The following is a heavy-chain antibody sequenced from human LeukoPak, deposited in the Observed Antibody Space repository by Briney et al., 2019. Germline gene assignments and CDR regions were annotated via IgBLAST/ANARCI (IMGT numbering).Heavy chain of an antibody. CDR2: VYSENT. Sequence: SETLSLTCTVSGDSISSSSFFWGWIRQPPGKGLEWIGAVYSENTYYSPSLKSRVSISVDTSKNQFSLKLSSVTAADTAVYYCARGAAAAAHYYYYYMDVWGKGTTVTVSS. J-gene: IGHJ6*03. CDR1: GDSISSSSFF. V-gene: IGHV4-39*07. D-gene: IGHD6-13*01. CDR3: ARGAAAAAHYYYYYMDV.